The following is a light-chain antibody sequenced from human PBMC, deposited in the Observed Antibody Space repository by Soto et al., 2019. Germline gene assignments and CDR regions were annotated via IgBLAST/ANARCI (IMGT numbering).Light chain of an antibody. CDR3: CSYTTSSTLV. Sequence: QSALTQSASVSGSPGQSIAISCAGTSSDIGTYNHVSWYQQHPGKAPQLIIYEDINRPSGLSSRFSGSKSGNTASLTISGLQAEDEADYFCCSYTTSSTLVCGTGTKLTVL. CDR1: SSDIGTYNH. V-gene: IGLV2-14*01. J-gene: IGLJ1*01. CDR2: EDI.